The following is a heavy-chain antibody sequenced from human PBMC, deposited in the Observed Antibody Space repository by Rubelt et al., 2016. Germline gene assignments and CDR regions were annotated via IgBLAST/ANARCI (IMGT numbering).Heavy chain of an antibody. J-gene: IGHJ6*02. V-gene: IGHV3-23*04. CDR1: GFTFSSYG. D-gene: IGHD2-2*01. CDR2: ISGSGGTT. Sequence: EVQLVESGGGLLQPGGSLRLSCAASGFTFSSYGMSWVRQSPGKGLEWVSGISGSGGTTYYANSVKGRFTISRDNSKKTIYLQMNSLRAEDTAVECCAKDRSSSSILYGMDVWGQGTTVTVSS. CDR3: AKDRSSSSILYGMDV.